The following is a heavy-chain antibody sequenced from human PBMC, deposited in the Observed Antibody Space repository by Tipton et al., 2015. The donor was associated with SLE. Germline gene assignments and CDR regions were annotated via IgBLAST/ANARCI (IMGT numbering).Heavy chain of an antibody. D-gene: IGHD2-2*03. CDR2: VHHSGSA. CDR1: GGSISSHY. V-gene: IGHV4-59*11. CDR3: ARLKEDNGFNYFDY. Sequence: TLSLTCSVSGGSISSHYWSWIRQPPGKGLEWIGHVHHSGSAKYDPSLKSRVNISLDTSKSQFSLNLKSVTAADTAVYYCARLKEDNGFNYFDYWGQGTLATVSS. J-gene: IGHJ4*02.